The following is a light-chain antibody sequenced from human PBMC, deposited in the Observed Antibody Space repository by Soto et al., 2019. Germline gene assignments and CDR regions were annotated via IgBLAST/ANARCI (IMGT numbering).Light chain of an antibody. Sequence: QSALTQPASVSGSPGQSITISCTGTSSDVGGYKYVSWYQQHPGKAPKLMIYDIRNPPSGVSHRFSGSKSGNTAFLTISGLQAEDEADYYCSSYTSSSTRVFGTGTKVTVL. CDR3: SSYTSSSTRV. CDR1: SSDVGGYKY. CDR2: DIR. V-gene: IGLV2-14*03. J-gene: IGLJ1*01.